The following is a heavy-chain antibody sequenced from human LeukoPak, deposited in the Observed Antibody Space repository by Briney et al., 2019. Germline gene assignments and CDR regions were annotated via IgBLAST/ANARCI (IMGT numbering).Heavy chain of an antibody. D-gene: IGHD3-16*01. V-gene: IGHV1-18*01. CDR3: ARDRFGGNWFDP. Sequence: ASVKVSCKASGYTFTSYGISWVRQAPGQGLEWMGWISAYNGNTNYAQKLQGRVTMTRDTSMNTAYMELNNLRSDDTAIYYCARDRFGGNWFDPWGQGTLVTVSS. CDR2: ISAYNGNT. J-gene: IGHJ5*02. CDR1: GYTFTSYG.